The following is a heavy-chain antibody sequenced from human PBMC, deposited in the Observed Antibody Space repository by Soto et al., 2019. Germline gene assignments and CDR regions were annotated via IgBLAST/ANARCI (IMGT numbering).Heavy chain of an antibody. CDR3: ARESQIVVGASDS. J-gene: IGHJ3*02. CDR2: INAGNGHT. V-gene: IGHV1-3*01. D-gene: IGHD3-22*01. CDR1: GYTFPSHS. Sequence: EASVKVSCKTSGYTFPSHSIHWVRQAPGQRLEWMGWINAGNGHTNYSQSFQGRVTITRDTSANTAYMDLSNLRFEDTAVYYCARESQIVVGASDSLGKWTMVTVSS.